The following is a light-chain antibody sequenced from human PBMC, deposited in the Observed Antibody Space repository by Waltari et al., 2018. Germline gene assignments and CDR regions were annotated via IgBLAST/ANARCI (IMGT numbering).Light chain of an antibody. V-gene: IGKV3-20*01. Sequence: EIVLTQSPGTLSLSPGERATLSCRASQSVSSSYLAWYQQKPGQAPRLLIYGASSRATGIPDRFSGSGSGTDFTLTISRLEPEDFAVYYCQQYGSSPPEDLWTFGQGTKVEIK. CDR3: QQYGSSPPEDLWT. CDR2: GAS. CDR1: QSVSSSY. J-gene: IGKJ1*01.